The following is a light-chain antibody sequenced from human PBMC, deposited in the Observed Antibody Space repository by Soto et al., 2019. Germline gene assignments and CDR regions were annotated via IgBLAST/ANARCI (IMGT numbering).Light chain of an antibody. J-gene: IGKJ4*01. V-gene: IGKV4-1*01. Sequence: DIVMTQSPDSLAVSLGERATINCKSSQSVLYSSNNKNYLAWYQQKPGQPPKLLIYWASTRESGVPDRFSGSGSGTDFTLTISSLQAEDFAVYYCQRYNNWPLTFGGGTKV. CDR3: QRYNNWPLT. CDR1: QSVLYSSNNKNY. CDR2: WAS.